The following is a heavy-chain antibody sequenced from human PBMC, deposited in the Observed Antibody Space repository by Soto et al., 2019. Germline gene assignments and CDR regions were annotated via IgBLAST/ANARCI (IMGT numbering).Heavy chain of an antibody. CDR2: ISYDGSNK. CDR3: AKEPNYYYGMDV. CDR1: GFTFSSYG. J-gene: IGHJ6*02. Sequence: QVQLVESGGGVVQPGRSLRLSCAAPGFTFSSYGMHWVRQAPGKGLEWVAVISYDGSNKYYADSVKGRFTISRDNSKNTLYLQMNSLRAEDTAVYYCAKEPNYYYGMDVWGQGTTVTVSS. V-gene: IGHV3-30*18.